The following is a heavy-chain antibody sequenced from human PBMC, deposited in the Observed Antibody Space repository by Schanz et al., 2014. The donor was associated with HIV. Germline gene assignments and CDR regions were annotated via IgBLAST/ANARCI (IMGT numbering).Heavy chain of an antibody. D-gene: IGHD1-26*01. CDR2: INHSGRT. V-gene: IGHV4-34*02. CDR3: ARVRSGSTAGYFDL. Sequence: QVQLQQWGAGLLKPSETLSLTCAVYVGSFTDYYWTWIRQPPGKGLEWIGEINHSGRTNYSPSLKSRLAILVDPSKKQFSLNLTSVTAADTAVYFCARVRSGSTAGYFDLWGRGTRVTVSS. CDR1: VGSFTDYY. J-gene: IGHJ2*01.